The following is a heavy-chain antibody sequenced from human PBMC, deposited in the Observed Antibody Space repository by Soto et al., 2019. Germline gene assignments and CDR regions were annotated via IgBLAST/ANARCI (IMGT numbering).Heavy chain of an antibody. CDR2: ISGSGGST. Sequence: CGSLRLSCGASRFTFSSYAIIWVLQTPGKGLEWVSAISGSGGSTYYADSVKGRFTISRDNSKNTLYLQMNSLRAEDTAVYYCAKDGPHYGSLFEYWGQGTLVTVSS. CDR1: RFTFSSYA. V-gene: IGHV3-23*01. J-gene: IGHJ4*02. CDR3: AKDGPHYGSLFEY. D-gene: IGHD4-17*01.